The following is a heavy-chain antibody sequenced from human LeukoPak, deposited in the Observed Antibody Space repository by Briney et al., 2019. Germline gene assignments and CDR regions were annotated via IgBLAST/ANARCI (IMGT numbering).Heavy chain of an antibody. Sequence: SETLSLTCTVSGGSISSYYWSWIRQPPGKGLEWIGYIYYSGSTNYNPSLKSRVTISVDTSKNQFSLKLSSVTAADTAMYYCARGNDFWSEHYYGMDVWGQGTTVTVSS. CDR3: ARGNDFWSEHYYGMDV. D-gene: IGHD3-3*01. J-gene: IGHJ6*02. CDR2: IYYSGST. V-gene: IGHV4-59*01. CDR1: GGSISSYY.